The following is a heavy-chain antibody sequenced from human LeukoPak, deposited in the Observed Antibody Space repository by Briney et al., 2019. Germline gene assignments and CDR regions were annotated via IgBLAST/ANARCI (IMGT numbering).Heavy chain of an antibody. Sequence: GASVKVSCKASGYTFTSYDINWVRQATGQGLEWMGWMNPNSGNTGYAQKFQGRVTMTRSTSISTAYMELSSLRSEDTAVYYCARSDYYGSGSYYLDAFDIWGQGTMVTVSS. V-gene: IGHV1-8*01. D-gene: IGHD3-10*01. CDR3: ARSDYYGSGSYYLDAFDI. CDR1: GYTFTSYD. J-gene: IGHJ3*02. CDR2: MNPNSGNT.